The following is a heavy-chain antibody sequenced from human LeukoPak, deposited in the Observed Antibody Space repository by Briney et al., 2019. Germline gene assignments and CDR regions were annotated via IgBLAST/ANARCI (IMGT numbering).Heavy chain of an antibody. V-gene: IGHV3-7*03. CDR1: GFTFSGYW. Sequence: GGSLRLSCAASGFTFSGYWMSWVRQAPGKGLEWVANIKQDGSEKYYVDSVKGRFTISRDNAKNSLYLQMNSLRAEDTAVYYCARDHWAGDIWGQGTMVTVSS. D-gene: IGHD7-27*01. CDR2: IKQDGSEK. J-gene: IGHJ3*02. CDR3: ARDHWAGDI.